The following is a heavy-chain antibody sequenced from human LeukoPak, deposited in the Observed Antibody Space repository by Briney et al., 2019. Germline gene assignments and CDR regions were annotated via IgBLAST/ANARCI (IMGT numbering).Heavy chain of an antibody. Sequence: PGGSLRLSCAVSGFTVSIYSMAWVRQRPGKGLDYVSSLSNNGGSTHYGNSVKGRFNISRDNSKNTLYLQMGSLRAEDMAVYYCAREGAINDYGDHRPFDFWGQGTLVAVSS. CDR1: GFTVSIYS. V-gene: IGHV3-64*01. D-gene: IGHD4-17*01. CDR2: LSNNGGST. CDR3: AREGAINDYGDHRPFDF. J-gene: IGHJ4*02.